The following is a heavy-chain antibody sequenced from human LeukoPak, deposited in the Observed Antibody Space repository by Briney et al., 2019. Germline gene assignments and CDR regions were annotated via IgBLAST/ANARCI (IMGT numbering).Heavy chain of an antibody. CDR3: VKDLSYESSGSVLEY. V-gene: IGHV3-43*01. CDR1: GFTFEDYT. Sequence: GGSLRPSCVASGFTFEDYTMHWVRQAPGKTLEWVSLVNWHGTAYYTDSVKGRFTISRDNSKNSLFLQMENLRSEDTAFYYCVKDLSYESSGSVLEYWGQGTLVTVSS. J-gene: IGHJ4*02. CDR2: VNWHGTA. D-gene: IGHD3-22*01.